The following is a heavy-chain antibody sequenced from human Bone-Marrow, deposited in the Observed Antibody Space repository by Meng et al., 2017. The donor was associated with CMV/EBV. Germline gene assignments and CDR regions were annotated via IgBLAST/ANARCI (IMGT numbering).Heavy chain of an antibody. D-gene: IGHD2-15*01. CDR1: GYTFASYD. CDR3: ARGPIDSVSN. CDR2: MNPNSGNT. J-gene: IGHJ4*02. V-gene: IGHV1-8*01. Sequence: ASVKVSCKASGYTFASYDINWVRQATGQGLEWMGWMNPNSGNTGYSQKFQGRVTMTRDTSISTAYMELSRLRSEDTAVYYCARGPIDSVSNWGQGTLVTVSS.